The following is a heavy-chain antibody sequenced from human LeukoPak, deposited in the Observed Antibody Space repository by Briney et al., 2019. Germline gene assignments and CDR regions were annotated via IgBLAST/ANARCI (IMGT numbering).Heavy chain of an antibody. D-gene: IGHD3-10*01. CDR3: ARSSMVRGVMVGY. V-gene: IGHV1-2*06. J-gene: IGHJ4*02. CDR2: INPNSGDP. CDR1: GYTLTDSY. Sequence: ASVKVCCKTSGYTLTDSYIHWVRQAPGQGLEWMGRINPNSGDPNYPQKFQGRVTMTRDTSISTAYMELSSLRSEDTAVYYCARSSMVRGVMVGYWGQGTLVTVSS.